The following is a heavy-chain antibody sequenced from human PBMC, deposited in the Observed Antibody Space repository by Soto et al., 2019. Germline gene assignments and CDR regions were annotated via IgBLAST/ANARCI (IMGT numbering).Heavy chain of an antibody. CDR2: ISYDGSNK. CDR1: GFTFSSYG. V-gene: IGHV3-30*18. D-gene: IGHD3-10*01. Sequence: PGGSLRLSCAASGFTFSSYGMHWVRQAPGKGLEWVAVISYDGSNKYYADSVKGRFTISRDNSKNTLYLRMNSLRAEDTAVYYCAKWTSSGTTLWGQGTLVTVSS. J-gene: IGHJ4*02. CDR3: AKWTSSGTTL.